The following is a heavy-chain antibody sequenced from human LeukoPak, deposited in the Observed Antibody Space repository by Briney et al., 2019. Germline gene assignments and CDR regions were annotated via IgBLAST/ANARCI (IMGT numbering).Heavy chain of an antibody. V-gene: IGHV3-7*01. Sequence: PGGSLRLSCAASGFTFSSYWMSWVRQAPGKGLEWVANIKQDGSEKYYVDSVKGRFTISRDNAKNSLYLQINSLRAEDTAVYYCARDGYYDFSSGMDVWGQGTTVTVSS. CDR2: IKQDGSEK. J-gene: IGHJ6*02. CDR1: GFTFSSYW. D-gene: IGHD3-3*01. CDR3: ARDGYYDFSSGMDV.